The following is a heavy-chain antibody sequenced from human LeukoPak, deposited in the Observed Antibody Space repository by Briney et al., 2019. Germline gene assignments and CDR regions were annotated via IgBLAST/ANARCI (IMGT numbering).Heavy chain of an antibody. CDR3: ARTNSADRPDDWFDP. J-gene: IGHJ5*02. D-gene: IGHD1-26*01. V-gene: IGHV4-4*07. Sequence: SQTLSLTSTVYAPSISSYYWSWIRHPAGKGLEWIGRIHTSGSTNYKPSLKSRVTMSVDTSKKQCSLKLSSVTAADTAVYYCARTNSADRPDDWFDPWGQGTLVTVSS. CDR1: APSISSYY. CDR2: IHTSGST.